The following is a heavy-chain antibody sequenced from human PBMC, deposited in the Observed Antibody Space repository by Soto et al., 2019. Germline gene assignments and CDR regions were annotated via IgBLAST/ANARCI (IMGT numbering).Heavy chain of an antibody. J-gene: IGHJ4*02. Sequence: GGSLRLSCAASGFTFSSYAMSWVRQAPGKGLEWVSAISGSGGSTYYADSVKGRFTISRDNSKNTLYLQMNSLIAEDTAVYYCAKHMVRGVIIKGFEYWGKGTLVSVPS. CDR3: AKHMVRGVIIKGFEY. V-gene: IGHV3-23*01. D-gene: IGHD3-10*01. CDR2: ISGSGGST. CDR1: GFTFSSYA.